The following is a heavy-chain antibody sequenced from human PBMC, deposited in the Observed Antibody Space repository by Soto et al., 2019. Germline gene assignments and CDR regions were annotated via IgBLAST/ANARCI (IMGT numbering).Heavy chain of an antibody. Sequence: SETLSLTCTVSGGSISSSSYYWGWIRQPPGKGLEWIGSIYYSGSTYYNPSIKGRVTISVDTSKNQFSLKLSSVTAADTAVYYCARHVSLLALGLLWFGELTQFDYWGQGTLVTVSS. J-gene: IGHJ4*02. V-gene: IGHV4-39*01. CDR3: ARHVSLLALGLLWFGELTQFDY. CDR2: IYYSGST. CDR1: GGSISSSSYY. D-gene: IGHD3-10*01.